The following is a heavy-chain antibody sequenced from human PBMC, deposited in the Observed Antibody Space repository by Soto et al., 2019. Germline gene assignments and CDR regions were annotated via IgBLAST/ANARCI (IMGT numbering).Heavy chain of an antibody. CDR1: GFTVSSNY. CDR3: ARDRPSDGSSHDY. D-gene: IGHD1-26*01. J-gene: IGHJ4*02. CDR2: IYSGDST. V-gene: IGHV3-66*01. Sequence: EVQLVESGGGLVQPGGSLRLSCAASGFTVSSNYMSWVRQAPGKGLEWVSVIYSGDSTGYADSVKGRFTISRDNSKNKLYLQMNSLRAEDTAVYYCARDRPSDGSSHDYWGQGTLVTVSS.